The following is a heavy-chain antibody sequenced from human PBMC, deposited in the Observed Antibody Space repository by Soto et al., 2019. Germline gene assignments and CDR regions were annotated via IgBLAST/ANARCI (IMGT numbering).Heavy chain of an antibody. Sequence: QVQLQESGPGLVKPSQTLSLTCTVSGGSISSGGYYWSWIRQHPGKGLEWIGYIYYSGSTYYNPSLKSRVTISVDTSKNQFSLKLSSVTAADTAVYYWARAPYCSSTICDLATNNWFDPWGQGTLVTVSS. CDR3: ARAPYCSSTICDLATNNWFDP. CDR1: GGSISSGGYY. V-gene: IGHV4-31*03. D-gene: IGHD2-2*01. CDR2: IYYSGST. J-gene: IGHJ5*02.